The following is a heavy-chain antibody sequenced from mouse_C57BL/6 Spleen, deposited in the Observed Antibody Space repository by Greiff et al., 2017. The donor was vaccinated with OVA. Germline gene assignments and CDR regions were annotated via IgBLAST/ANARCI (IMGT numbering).Heavy chain of an antibody. CDR2: INPSSGYT. CDR3: ASGITTVVATSYFDY. D-gene: IGHD1-1*01. Sequence: LVESGAELAKPGASVKLSCKASGYTFTSYWMHWVKQRPGQGLEWIGYINPSSGYTKYNQKFKDKATLTADKSSSTAYMQLSSLTYEDSAVYYCASGITTVVATSYFDYWGQGTTLTVSS. J-gene: IGHJ2*01. CDR1: GYTFTSYW. V-gene: IGHV1-7*01.